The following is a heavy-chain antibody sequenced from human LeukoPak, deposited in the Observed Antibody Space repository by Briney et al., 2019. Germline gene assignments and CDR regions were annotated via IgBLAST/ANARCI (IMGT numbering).Heavy chain of an antibody. CDR2: ISGHGGST. CDR1: GFPFSSYW. D-gene: IGHD4-17*01. CDR3: ARSRDDYGDYPEF. J-gene: IGHJ4*02. V-gene: IGHV3-74*01. Sequence: GGSLRLSCVASGFPFSSYWMTWVRQAPGKGLEWVSAISGHGGSTYYADSVKGRFTISRDNAKNTLYLQMNSLRAEDTAVYYCARSRDDYGDYPEFWGQGTLVTVSS.